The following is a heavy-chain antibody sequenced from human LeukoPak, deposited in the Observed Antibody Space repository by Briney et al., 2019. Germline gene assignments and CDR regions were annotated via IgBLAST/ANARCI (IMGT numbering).Heavy chain of an antibody. Sequence: GGSLRLSCAASGFTFDDYAMHWVRQVPGKGLEWVSSITWNGGSRGYADSVKGRFTISRDNAKNSLYLQMNSLRAEDTAVYYCARLSIASPSTFDYWGQGTLVTVSS. J-gene: IGHJ4*02. CDR1: GFTFDDYA. CDR2: ITWNGGSR. CDR3: ARLSIASPSTFDY. V-gene: IGHV3-9*01. D-gene: IGHD6-6*01.